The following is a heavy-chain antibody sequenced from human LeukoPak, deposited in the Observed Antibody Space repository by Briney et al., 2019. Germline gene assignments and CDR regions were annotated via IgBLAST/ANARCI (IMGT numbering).Heavy chain of an antibody. CDR3: ARVRVTIFGVVIAPFDY. D-gene: IGHD3-3*01. Sequence: SETLSLTCAVYGGSFSGYYWSWIRQPPGKGLEWIGEINHSGSTNYNPSLKSRVTISVDTSKNQFSLKLSSVTAADTAVYYCARVRVTIFGVVIAPFDYWGQGTLVIVSS. J-gene: IGHJ4*02. CDR1: GGSFSGYY. CDR2: INHSGST. V-gene: IGHV4-34*01.